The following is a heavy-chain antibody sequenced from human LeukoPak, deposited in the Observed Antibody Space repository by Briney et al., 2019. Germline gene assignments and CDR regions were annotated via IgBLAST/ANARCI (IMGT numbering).Heavy chain of an antibody. Sequence: PSETLSLTCTVSGDSITRGYYWGWIRQSPGKGLEWIGSIYHSGNTYYNPSLKSRVSISVDTSKNQFSLKLSSVTAADTAVYYCARTHTDTAMQIYAFNIWGQGTMVTVSS. CDR1: GDSITRGYY. CDR2: IYHSGNT. D-gene: IGHD5-18*01. V-gene: IGHV4-38-2*02. J-gene: IGHJ3*02. CDR3: ARTHTDTAMQIYAFNI.